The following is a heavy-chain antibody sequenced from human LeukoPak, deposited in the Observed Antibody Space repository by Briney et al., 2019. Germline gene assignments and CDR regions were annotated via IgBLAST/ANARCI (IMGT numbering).Heavy chain of an antibody. D-gene: IGHD3-16*01. Sequence: PSETLSLTCTVSGDSISSSTYFWGWIRRPPGKGLEWIGSINYSGSTYYNPSLKSRVTISVDTSKNQFSLKLSSVTAADTAVYYCASLGDISYWGQGTLVTVSS. CDR1: GDSISSSTYF. J-gene: IGHJ4*02. V-gene: IGHV4-39*01. CDR2: INYSGST. CDR3: ASLGDISY.